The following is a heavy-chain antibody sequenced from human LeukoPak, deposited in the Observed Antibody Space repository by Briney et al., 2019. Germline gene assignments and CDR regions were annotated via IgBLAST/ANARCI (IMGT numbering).Heavy chain of an antibody. Sequence: ASVKVSCKASGYTFTGYYMHWVRQAPGQGLEWMGRINPNSGGTNYAQKFQGRVTITRDTSASTAYMELSSLRSEDTAVYYCARTAILSSSWYDYWGQGTLVTVSS. J-gene: IGHJ4*02. D-gene: IGHD6-13*01. V-gene: IGHV1-2*06. CDR1: GYTFTGYY. CDR3: ARTAILSSSWYDY. CDR2: INPNSGGT.